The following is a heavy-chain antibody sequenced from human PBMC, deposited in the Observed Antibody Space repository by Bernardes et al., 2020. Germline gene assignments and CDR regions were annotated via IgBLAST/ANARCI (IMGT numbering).Heavy chain of an antibody. Sequence: GGSLRLSCAASGFTFSSYAMHWVRQAPGKGLEWVAVISYDGSNKYYADSVKGRFTISRDNSKNTLYLQMNSLRAEDTAVYYCARVLREVVWNYYDYYGMDVWGQGTTVTVSS. D-gene: IGHD2-15*01. CDR1: GFTFSSYA. CDR3: ARVLREVVWNYYDYYGMDV. CDR2: ISYDGSNK. J-gene: IGHJ6*02. V-gene: IGHV3-30-3*01.